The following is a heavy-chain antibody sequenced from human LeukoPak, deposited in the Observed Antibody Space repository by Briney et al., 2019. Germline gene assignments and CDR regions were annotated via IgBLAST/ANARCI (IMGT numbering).Heavy chain of an antibody. V-gene: IGHV3-23*01. CDR3: AKAGGHYDILTGYLYYYYYMDV. D-gene: IGHD3-9*01. CDR2: ISGSGGST. Sequence: GGSLRLSCAASGFTFSSYAMSWVRQAPGKGLEWVSAISGSGGSTYYADSVKGRFTISRDNSKNTLYLQMNSLRAEDTAVYYRAKAGGHYDILTGYLYYYYYMDVWGKGTTVTVSS. CDR1: GFTFSSYA. J-gene: IGHJ6*03.